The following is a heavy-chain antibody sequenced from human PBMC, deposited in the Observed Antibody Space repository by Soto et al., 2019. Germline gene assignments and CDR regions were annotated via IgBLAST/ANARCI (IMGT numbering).Heavy chain of an antibody. Sequence: QVQLVQSGAEVKKPGSSVKVSCKASGGTFSSYSINWVRQAPGQGLEWMGEIIPIFGTANYAQKFQGRVTITANESTSTAYMELSSLRSEDTAMYYCARDDGRHSGGIDYWGQGTLVTVSS. CDR2: IIPIFGTA. D-gene: IGHD1-26*01. CDR1: GGTFSSYS. J-gene: IGHJ4*02. CDR3: ARDDGRHSGGIDY. V-gene: IGHV1-69*01.